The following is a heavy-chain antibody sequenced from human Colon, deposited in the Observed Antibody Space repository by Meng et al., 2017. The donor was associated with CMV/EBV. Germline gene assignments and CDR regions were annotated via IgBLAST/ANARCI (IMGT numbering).Heavy chain of an antibody. D-gene: IGHD1-26*01. CDR2: IFGNALST. Sequence: SGFNFGDYAMSWVRQSPGKGLEWVSGIFGNALSTYYADSVKGRFTISRDNSKNTLYLQMNNLRAEDTAIYFCAKGGPLRNYYASLDYWGQGTLVTVSS. CDR3: AKGGPLRNYYASLDY. J-gene: IGHJ4*02. CDR1: GFNFGDYA. V-gene: IGHV3-23*01.